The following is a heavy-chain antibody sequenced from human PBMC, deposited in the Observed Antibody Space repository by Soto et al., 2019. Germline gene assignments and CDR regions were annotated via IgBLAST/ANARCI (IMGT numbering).Heavy chain of an antibody. CDR3: ATRFYSSGVLDY. D-gene: IGHD3-10*01. Sequence: QVQLQESGPGLVKPSETLSLTCTVSGGSISSYYCIWIRQPPGKGLEYIGYIYHSGSTNYNPSLKSRVTISKDPSKNQFSLKLTSVTAADTAVYYCATRFYSSGVLDYWGQGTLVTVSP. CDR1: GGSISSYY. V-gene: IGHV4-59*01. CDR2: IYHSGST. J-gene: IGHJ4*02.